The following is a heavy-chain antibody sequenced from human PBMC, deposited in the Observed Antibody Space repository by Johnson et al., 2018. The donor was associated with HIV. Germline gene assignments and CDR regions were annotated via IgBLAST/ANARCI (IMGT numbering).Heavy chain of an antibody. J-gene: IGHJ3*02. CDR1: GFSFSSYA. CDR3: AKARGLHSGAFDI. D-gene: IGHD4-11*01. V-gene: IGHV3-23*04. CDR2: ISGSGDST. Sequence: EVQLVESGGGVVHPGRSLRVSCAASGFSFSSYAMNWVRQAPGKGLEWVSAISGSGDSTYYADSVKGRFTISRDNSKNTLYLQMNSLRDEDTAVYFCAKARGLHSGAFDIWGQGTMVTVSS.